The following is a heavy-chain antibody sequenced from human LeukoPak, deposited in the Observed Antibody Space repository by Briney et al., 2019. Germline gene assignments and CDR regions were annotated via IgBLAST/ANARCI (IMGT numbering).Heavy chain of an antibody. D-gene: IGHD2-2*01. Sequence: VASVKVSCKASGYTFSSYGISWVRQAPGQGLEWMGWIGAYNGDTNYAHKFQGRVTMTTDTSTTTAYMELRSLRSDDTAVYYCARSPHILVVPTAFSSWGQGTLVTVSS. V-gene: IGHV1-18*01. J-gene: IGHJ4*02. CDR2: IGAYNGDT. CDR3: ARSPHILVVPTAFSS. CDR1: GYTFSSYG.